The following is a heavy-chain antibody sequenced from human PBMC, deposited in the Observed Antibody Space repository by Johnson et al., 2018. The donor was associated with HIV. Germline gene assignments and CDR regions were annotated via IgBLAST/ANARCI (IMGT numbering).Heavy chain of an antibody. Sequence: EMQLVESGGGLVQPGGSLRLSCVVSGFTFSDYYMDWVRQAPGKGLEWVGRTTDKLNSYTTKYAASVKGRFTISRDDSKKSLYLQINSLRTEDTAVYYCAREDQDAFDIWGQGTMVTVSS. J-gene: IGHJ3*02. CDR2: TTDKLNSYTT. CDR3: AREDQDAFDI. V-gene: IGHV3-72*01. CDR1: GFTFSDYY.